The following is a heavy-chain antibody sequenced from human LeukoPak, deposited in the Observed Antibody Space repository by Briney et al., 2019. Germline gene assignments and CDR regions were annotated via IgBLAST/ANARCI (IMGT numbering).Heavy chain of an antibody. D-gene: IGHD6-19*01. J-gene: IGHJ4*02. CDR1: GFTFSNYA. CDR2: ITASGGST. CDR3: AKDLSSGWFPYYFDY. V-gene: IGHV3-23*01. Sequence: PGGSLRLSCAASGFTFSNYAMSWVRQAPGKGLEWVSGITASGGSTYYSDSVDGRFIISRDNSKNTLYLQMSSLRADDTAVYYCAKDLSSGWFPYYFDYWGQGTLVTVSS.